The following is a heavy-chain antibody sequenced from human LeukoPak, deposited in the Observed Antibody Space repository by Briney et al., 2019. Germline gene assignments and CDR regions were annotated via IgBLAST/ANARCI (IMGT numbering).Heavy chain of an antibody. Sequence: QPGRSLRLSCAASGFAFTKNAMHWVRQAPGKGLEWLAQIWPDNNNKYYADSVKGRLTVSRDNSKNTVYLQMNSLRAEDTAVYYCARDPDSSGWSQYYFDYWGQGTLVTVSS. CDR1: GFAFTKNA. CDR3: ARDPDSSGWSQYYFDY. V-gene: IGHV3-33*01. CDR2: IWPDNNNK. J-gene: IGHJ4*02. D-gene: IGHD6-19*01.